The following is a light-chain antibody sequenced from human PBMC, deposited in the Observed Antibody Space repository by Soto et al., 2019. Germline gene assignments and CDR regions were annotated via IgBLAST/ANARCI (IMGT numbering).Light chain of an antibody. Sequence: QSVLTQPASVSRSPGQSITISCTGTSTDVGGYDYLSWYQHHPGKAPKLIIYEVNNRPSGVSDRFSGSKSGNTASLTISGLQADDEADYYCNSYSTTSKALFGGGTKLTVL. J-gene: IGLJ2*01. V-gene: IGLV2-14*01. CDR1: STDVGGYDY. CDR2: EVN. CDR3: NSYSTTSKAL.